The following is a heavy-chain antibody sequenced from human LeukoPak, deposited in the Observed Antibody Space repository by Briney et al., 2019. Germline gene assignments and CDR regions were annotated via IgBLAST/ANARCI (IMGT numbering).Heavy chain of an antibody. D-gene: IGHD5-18*01. CDR2: ISSTGNYM. J-gene: IGHJ6*04. Sequence: PGGSLRLSCAASGFTFTTYTINWVRQAPGKGLEWVSSISSTGNYMFYGDSVKGRFTISRDDDKNSLYLQMNSLRAEDTAMYYCARSKIIQLDSMDVWGNGTKVTVSP. CDR1: GFTFTTYT. CDR3: ARSKIIQLDSMDV. V-gene: IGHV3-21*01.